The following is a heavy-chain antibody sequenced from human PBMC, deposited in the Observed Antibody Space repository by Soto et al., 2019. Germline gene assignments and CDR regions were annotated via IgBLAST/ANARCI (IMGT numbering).Heavy chain of an antibody. V-gene: IGHV1-18*01. CDR1: DNTFTHYG. D-gene: IGHD2-8*02. Sequence: ASVKVSCKSSDNTFTHYGINWVRQAPGQGLEWMGWISGYNGNTKYAQKFQDRATMTADTSTRTAFMEVRSLTSDDTGVYFCAATGGNYFGLDVWGQGTTVTVSS. CDR3: AATGGNYFGLDV. CDR2: ISGYNGNT. J-gene: IGHJ6*02.